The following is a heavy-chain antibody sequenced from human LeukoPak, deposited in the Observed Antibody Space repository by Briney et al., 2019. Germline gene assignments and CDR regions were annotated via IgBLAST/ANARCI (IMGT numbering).Heavy chain of an antibody. V-gene: IGHV7-4-1*02. CDR2: INTNTGNP. D-gene: IGHD1-7*01. CDR3: ARDYTLTLGTTTYFQH. CDR1: GYIFDIYA. Sequence: ASVKASCKASGYIFDIYALIWVRQAPGQGLELMGWINTNTGNPTYAQGFTGRSVFSLDTSVSTAYLQISSLKAEDTAVYYCARDYTLTLGTTTYFQHWGQGTLVTVSS. J-gene: IGHJ1*01.